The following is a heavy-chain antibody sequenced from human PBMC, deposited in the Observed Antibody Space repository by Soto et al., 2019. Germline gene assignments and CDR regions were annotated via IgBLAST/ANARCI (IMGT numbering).Heavy chain of an antibody. J-gene: IGHJ6*02. Sequence: QVQLVQSGAEVKKPGASVKVSCKASGYTFTSYDINWVRQATGQGLEWMGWMNPNSGNTGYAQKFQGRVTMTRNTSISTAYMELSSLRSEDTAVYYCARGLYSSSSWAYYYYGMDVWCQGTTVTVSS. V-gene: IGHV1-8*01. CDR1: GYTFTSYD. CDR3: ARGLYSSSSWAYYYYGMDV. CDR2: MNPNSGNT. D-gene: IGHD6-13*01.